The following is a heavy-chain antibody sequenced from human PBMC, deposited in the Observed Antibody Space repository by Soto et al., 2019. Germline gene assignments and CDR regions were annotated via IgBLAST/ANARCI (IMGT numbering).Heavy chain of an antibody. CDR2: ISYDGSNK. CDR3: AKDTYYHDSSGYYVFDY. CDR1: GFTFTDYG. D-gene: IGHD3-22*01. V-gene: IGHV3-30*18. Sequence: PGGSLRLSCAASGFTFTDYGMHWVRQAPGKGLEWVAVISYDGSNKNYAESVKGRFTISRDNSKNTLYLQMNSLRAEDTAVYYCAKDTYYHDSSGYYVFDYWGQGTLVTVSS. J-gene: IGHJ4*02.